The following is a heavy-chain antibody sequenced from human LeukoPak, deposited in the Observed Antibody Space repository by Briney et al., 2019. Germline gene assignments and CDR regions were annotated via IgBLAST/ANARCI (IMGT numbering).Heavy chain of an antibody. CDR3: ARGKYYFDY. V-gene: IGHV1-18*01. CDR1: GYTFTSHG. J-gene: IGHJ4*02. CDR2: ISGYNGDT. Sequence: AAVKVSCKASGYTFTSHGISWVRHAPGQGLEWMGWISGYNGDTKFAQKFQGRVTMTTDTSTSTAYMELRSLRSDDTAVYYCARGKYYFDYWGQGTLVTVSS.